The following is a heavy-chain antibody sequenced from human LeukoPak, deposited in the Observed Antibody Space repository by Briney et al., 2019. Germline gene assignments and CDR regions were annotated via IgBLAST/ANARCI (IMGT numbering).Heavy chain of an antibody. V-gene: IGHV3-23*01. J-gene: IGHJ4*02. CDR3: SGGVVTAVSSPGY. D-gene: IGHD2-15*01. CDR2: ISAGGGST. Sequence: PGGSLRLFCAASGFTFSTYAMSWVRQAPGKGLEWVSAISAGGGSTYYAVSVKGRFTISRDNSKNTLYLQMNSLGAEDTAVYYCSGGVVTAVSSPGYWGQGTLVTVSS. CDR1: GFTFSTYA.